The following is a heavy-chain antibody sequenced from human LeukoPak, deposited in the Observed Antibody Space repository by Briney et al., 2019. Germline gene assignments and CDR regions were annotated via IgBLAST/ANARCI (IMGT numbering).Heavy chain of an antibody. CDR2: ISYDGSNK. V-gene: IGHV3-30*04. D-gene: IGHD3-10*01. CDR1: GFTFSSYA. CDR3: AKDRLVRGVLKSFIDY. J-gene: IGHJ4*02. Sequence: GGSLRLSCAASGFTFSSYAMHWVRQAPGKGLEWVAVISYDGSNKYYADSVKGRFTISRDNSKNTLYLQMNSLRAEDTAVYYCAKDRLVRGVLKSFIDYWGQGTLVTVSS.